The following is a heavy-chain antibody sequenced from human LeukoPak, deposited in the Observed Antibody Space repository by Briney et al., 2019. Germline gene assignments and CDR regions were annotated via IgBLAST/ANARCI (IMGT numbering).Heavy chain of an antibody. J-gene: IGHJ4*02. CDR3: ARRVGYRIDY. V-gene: IGHV5-51*01. CDR2: IYPGDSDT. D-gene: IGHD5-18*01. Sequence: GESLNISCKGSGDSFTSYWIGWVRQMPGKGLEWMGTIYPGDSDTRYSPSFQGQVTISADKSITTAYLQWNSLKASDTAMYYCARRVGYRIDYWGQGTLVTVSS. CDR1: GDSFTSYW.